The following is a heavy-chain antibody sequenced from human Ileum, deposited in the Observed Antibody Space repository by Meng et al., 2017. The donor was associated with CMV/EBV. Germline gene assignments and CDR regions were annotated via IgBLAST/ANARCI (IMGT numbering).Heavy chain of an antibody. Sequence: QVDLAQSGHEVKKPGDSVKVSCKTYGYTFTNHHIAWVRQAPGQGLEWMGWISVHHGNTDYAQKYQDRVTMTRDTSTNTAYMELRSLTSDDTAMYYCARDNWGYDYWGQGTLVTVSS. CDR3: ARDNWGYDY. J-gene: IGHJ4*02. CDR1: GYTFTNHH. CDR2: ISVHHGNT. D-gene: IGHD7-27*01. V-gene: IGHV1-18*01.